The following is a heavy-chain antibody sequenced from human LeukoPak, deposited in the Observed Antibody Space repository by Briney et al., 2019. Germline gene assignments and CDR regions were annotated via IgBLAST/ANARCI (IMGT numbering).Heavy chain of an antibody. J-gene: IGHJ4*02. D-gene: IGHD4-11*01. CDR1: EFTFSNYA. CDR2: ISYDGNTI. V-gene: IGHV3-30-3*01. Sequence: PGRSLRLSCAASEFTFSNYALHWVRQAPGKGLQWVAVISYDGNTIHYADSVKGRLIISRDTSKNTLYLQMNSPRAEDTAVYYCARSGGLQKFDYWGQGTLVTVSS. CDR3: ARSGGLQKFDY.